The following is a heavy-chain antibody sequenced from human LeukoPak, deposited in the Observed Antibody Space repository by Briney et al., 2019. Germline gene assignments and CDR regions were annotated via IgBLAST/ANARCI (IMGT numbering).Heavy chain of an antibody. J-gene: IGHJ4*02. CDR2: ISWNSGST. CDR3: AKDLNYGITYSFDY. D-gene: IGHD3-9*01. Sequence: GGSLRLSCAASGFTFDDYAMHWVRQAPGKGLEWVSGISWNSGSTVYADSVKGRFTISRDNAKNSLYLQMNSLRAEDTALYYCAKDLNYGITYSFDYRGQGTLVTVSS. CDR1: GFTFDDYA. V-gene: IGHV3-9*01.